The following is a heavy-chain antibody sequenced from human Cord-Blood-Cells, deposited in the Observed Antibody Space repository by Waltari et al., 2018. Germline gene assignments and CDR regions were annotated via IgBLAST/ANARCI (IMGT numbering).Heavy chain of an antibody. V-gene: IGHV4-31*02. CDR1: GYNY. CDR2: IYYSGST. Sequence: GYNYVSWYQQHPGKGLEWIGYIYYSGSTYYNPSLKSRVTISVDTSKNQFSLKLSSVTAADTAVYYCARRGEESNYFDYWGQGTLVTVSS. CDR3: ARRGEESNYFDY. D-gene: IGHD2-21*01. J-gene: IGHJ4*02.